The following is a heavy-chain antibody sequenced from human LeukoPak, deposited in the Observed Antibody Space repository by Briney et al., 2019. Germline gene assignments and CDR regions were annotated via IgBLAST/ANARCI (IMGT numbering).Heavy chain of an antibody. CDR1: GFTFSRYG. J-gene: IGHJ6*04. Sequence: GRSLTLSCVASGFTFSRYGMHWVRQAPGKGLEWVAVVWDNGINKFYADSMKGRFTISRDNSKHTLSLHMNSLRAEDTAVYYCVKEPAPYSLGDAWGKGTTVTVSS. CDR2: VWDNGINK. CDR3: VKEPAPYSLGDA. V-gene: IGHV3-33*06. D-gene: IGHD3-16*01.